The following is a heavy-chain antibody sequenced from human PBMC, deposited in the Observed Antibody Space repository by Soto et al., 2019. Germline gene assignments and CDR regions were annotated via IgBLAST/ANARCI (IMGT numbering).Heavy chain of an antibody. Sequence: QIPLKESGPTLVKPTQTVTLTCSFSGFSLSNSGVSVSWIRQRPVEALEWLALIYWDDDKRYSPSLQGRVTISKDTSKHQVVLIMTNMDPVDTATSFCAYNDDTVAGSVVYWGQGILVTVAS. J-gene: IGHJ4*02. V-gene: IGHV2-5*02. CDR1: GFSLSNSGVS. CDR3: AYNDDTVAGSVVY. D-gene: IGHD6-19*01. CDR2: IYWDDDK.